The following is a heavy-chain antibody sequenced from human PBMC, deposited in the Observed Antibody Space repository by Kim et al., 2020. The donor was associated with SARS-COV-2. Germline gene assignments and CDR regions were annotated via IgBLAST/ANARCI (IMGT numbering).Heavy chain of an antibody. J-gene: IGHJ4*02. V-gene: IGHV3-30*18. D-gene: IGHD3-9*01. CDR2: ISYDGSNK. CDR3: AKDPAGNYDLLTGYAPGFDC. CDR1: GFTFSSYG. Sequence: GGSLRLSCAASGFTFSSYGMHWVRQAPGKGLEWVAVISYDGSNKYYADSVKGRFTISRDNSKNTLYLQMNSLRAEDTAVYYCAKDPAGNYDLLTGYAPGFDCWGQGTLVGVS.